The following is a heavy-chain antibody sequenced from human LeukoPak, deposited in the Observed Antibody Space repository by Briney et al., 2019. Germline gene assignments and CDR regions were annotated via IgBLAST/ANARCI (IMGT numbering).Heavy chain of an antibody. V-gene: IGHV3-21*01. D-gene: IGHD6-19*01. CDR1: GFTFSSYS. Sequence: GGSLRLSCAASGFTFSSYSMNWVRQAPGKGLEWVSSISSSSSYIYYADSVKGRFTISRDNAKSSLYLQMNSLRAEDTAVYYCARDFDIAYSSGWLEIGYYYYGMDVWGQGTTVTVSS. CDR2: ISSSSSYI. CDR3: ARDFDIAYSSGWLEIGYYYYGMDV. J-gene: IGHJ6*02.